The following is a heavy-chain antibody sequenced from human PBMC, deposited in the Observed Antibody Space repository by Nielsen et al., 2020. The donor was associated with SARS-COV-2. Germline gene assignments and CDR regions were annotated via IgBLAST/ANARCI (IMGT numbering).Heavy chain of an antibody. CDR2: IIPILGIA. D-gene: IGHD3-10*01. J-gene: IGHJ6*02. V-gene: IGHV1-69*04. CDR3: ARAGSGSSPYYYYYYGMDV. Sequence: WVRQAPGQGLEWMGRIIPILGIANYAQKFQGRVTITADKSTSTAYMELSSLRSEDTAVYYCARAGSGSSPYYYYYYGMDVWGQGTTVTASS.